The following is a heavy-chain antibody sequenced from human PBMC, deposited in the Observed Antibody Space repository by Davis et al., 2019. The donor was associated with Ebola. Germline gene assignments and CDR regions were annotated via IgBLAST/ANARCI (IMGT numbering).Heavy chain of an antibody. CDR1: GFTFSSYW. D-gene: IGHD1-26*01. CDR3: ARVIVGAEMRFDY. J-gene: IGHJ4*02. Sequence: GESLKISCEASGFTFSSYWMHWVRQAPGKGLVWVSRINNDGSSTNYADSVKGRFTISRDNAKNSLYLQMNSLRAEDTAVYYCARVIVGAEMRFDYCGQGTLVTVSS. CDR2: INNDGSST. V-gene: IGHV3-74*01.